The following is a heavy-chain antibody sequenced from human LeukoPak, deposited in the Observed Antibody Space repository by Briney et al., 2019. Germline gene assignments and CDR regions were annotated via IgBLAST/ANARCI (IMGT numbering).Heavy chain of an antibody. CDR1: GGSISSYY. CDR3: ARWGSMGSTYGMDV. D-gene: IGHD3-10*01. V-gene: IGHV4-59*08. CDR2: IYYSGST. Sequence: SETLSLTCTVSGGSISSYYWSWIRQPPGKGLEWIGYIYYSGSTNYNPSLKSRVTISVDTSKNQFSLKLSSVTAADTAVYYCARWGSMGSTYGMDVWGQGTTVTVSS. J-gene: IGHJ6*02.